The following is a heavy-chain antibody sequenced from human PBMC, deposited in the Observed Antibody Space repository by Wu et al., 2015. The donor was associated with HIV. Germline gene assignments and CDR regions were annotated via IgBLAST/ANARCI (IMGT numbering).Heavy chain of an antibody. V-gene: IGHV1-18*01. CDR1: GGTFSNYA. Sequence: QVQLVQSGAEVKKPGSSVKVSCKASGGTFSNYAISWVRQAPGQGLEWMGWISAYNGNTNYAQKLQGRVTMTTDTSTSTAYMELRSLRSDDTALYYXAXDTANVTVVFDIVGQGTMVTVSS. D-gene: IGHD5-18*01. CDR3: AXDTANVTVVFDI. J-gene: IGHJ3*02. CDR2: ISAYNGNT.